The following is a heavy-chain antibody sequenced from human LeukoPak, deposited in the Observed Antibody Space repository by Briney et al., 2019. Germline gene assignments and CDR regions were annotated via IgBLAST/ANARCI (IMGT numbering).Heavy chain of an antibody. V-gene: IGHV4-30-2*01. CDR1: GGSISSGGYS. Sequence: PSETLSLTCAVSGGSISSGGYSWSWIRQPPGKGLEWIGYIYHSGSTYYNPSLKSRVTISVDRSKNQFSLKLSSVTAADTAVYYCARGVGKYSSRYGMDVWAKGPRSPSP. J-gene: IGHJ6*02. CDR3: ARGVGKYSSRYGMDV. CDR2: IYHSGST. D-gene: IGHD5-18*01.